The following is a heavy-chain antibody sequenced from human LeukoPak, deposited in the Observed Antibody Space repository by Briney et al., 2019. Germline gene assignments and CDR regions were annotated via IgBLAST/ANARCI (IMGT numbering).Heavy chain of an antibody. CDR3: ARDMGYCSSTSCPFDY. V-gene: IGHV3-7*01. Sequence: GGSLRLSCAASGFTFSSYWMSWVRQAPGKGLEWVANIKQDGSEKYYVDSVKGRFTISRDNAKNSLYLQMNSLRAEDTAVYYCARDMGYCSSTSCPFDYWGQGTLVTVSS. CDR2: IKQDGSEK. D-gene: IGHD2-2*01. J-gene: IGHJ4*02. CDR1: GFTFSSYW.